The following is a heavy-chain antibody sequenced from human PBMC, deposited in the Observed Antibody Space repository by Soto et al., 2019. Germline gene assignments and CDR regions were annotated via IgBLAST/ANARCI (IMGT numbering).Heavy chain of an antibody. D-gene: IGHD3-3*01. Sequence: ASETLSLTCAVYGGSFSGYYWSWIRQPPGKRLEWIGEINHSVSTNYNPSLKSRVTISVDTSKNQFSLKLSSVTAADTAVYYWARGSGYYDFWSGYYPARNWFDPWGQGTLVTVSS. CDR2: INHSVST. CDR3: ARGSGYYDFWSGYYPARNWFDP. CDR1: GGSFSGYY. J-gene: IGHJ5*02. V-gene: IGHV4-34*01.